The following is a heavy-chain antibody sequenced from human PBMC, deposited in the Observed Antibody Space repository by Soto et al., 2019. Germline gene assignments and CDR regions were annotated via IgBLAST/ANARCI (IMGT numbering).Heavy chain of an antibody. CDR1: GFTFSSYG. Sequence: QVQLVESGGGVVQPGRSLRLSCAASGFTFSSYGMHWVRQAPGKGLEWVAVIWYDGSNKYYADSVKGRFTISRDNSKNTLYLRMNSLRAEDTAVYYCARSQSYDWFDPWGQGTLVTVSS. CDR3: ARSQSYDWFDP. CDR2: IWYDGSNK. V-gene: IGHV3-33*01. J-gene: IGHJ5*02.